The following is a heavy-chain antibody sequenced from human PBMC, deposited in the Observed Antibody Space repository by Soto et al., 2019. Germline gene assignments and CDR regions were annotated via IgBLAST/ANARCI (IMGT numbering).Heavy chain of an antibody. CDR3: ARLDLSIAARPHYYHGMDV. V-gene: IGHV5-51*01. J-gene: IGHJ6*02. D-gene: IGHD6-6*01. CDR2: IYPGDSDT. CDR1: GYSFTSYW. Sequence: PGASLKISCKGSGYSFTSYWIGWVRQMPGKGLEWTGIIYPGDSDTRYSPSFQGQVTISADKSISTAYLQWSSLKASDTAMYYCARLDLSIAARPHYYHGMDVWGQGTTVTVSS.